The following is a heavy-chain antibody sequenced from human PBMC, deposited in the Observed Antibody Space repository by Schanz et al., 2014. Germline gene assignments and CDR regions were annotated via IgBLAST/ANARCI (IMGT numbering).Heavy chain of an antibody. CDR3: AIHYGDRPL. CDR1: GYSFTTYD. V-gene: IGHV1-8*01. D-gene: IGHD4-17*01. CDR2: MNPTTGNR. Sequence: QVQLVQSGAEVKKPGASVRVSCKASGYSFTTYDVNWVRQATGQGLEWMGWMNPTTGNRGYAQNFQGRGTMTRDTSLKPAYMEMTDLKFEDAGVYYCAIHYGDRPLWGQGTLIAVSS. J-gene: IGHJ4*02.